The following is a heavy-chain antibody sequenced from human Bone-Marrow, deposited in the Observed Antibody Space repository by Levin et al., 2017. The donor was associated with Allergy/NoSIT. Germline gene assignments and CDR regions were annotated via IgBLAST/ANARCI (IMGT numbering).Heavy chain of an antibody. J-gene: IGHJ4*02. D-gene: IGHD3-16*01. Sequence: GGSLRLSCAASGFTFSSYGMHWVRQAPGKGLEWVAVISYDGSNKYYADSVKGRFTISRDNSKNTLYLQMNSLRAEDTAVYYCAKAGGALIDYWGQGTLVTVSS. CDR1: GFTFSSYG. V-gene: IGHV3-30*18. CDR3: AKAGGALIDY. CDR2: ISYDGSNK.